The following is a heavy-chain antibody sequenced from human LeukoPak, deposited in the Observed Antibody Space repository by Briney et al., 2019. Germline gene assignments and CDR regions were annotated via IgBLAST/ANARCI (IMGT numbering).Heavy chain of an antibody. CDR2: IYTSGST. J-gene: IGHJ4*02. CDR1: GGSISSGSYY. D-gene: IGHD1-26*01. CDR3: ARGPGGSYSAGY. Sequence: SETLSLTCTVSGGSISSGSYYWSWIRQPAGKGLEWIGRIYTSGSTNYNPSLKSRVTISVDTSKNQFSLKLSSVTAADTAVYYCARGPGGSYSAGYWGQGTLVTVSS. V-gene: IGHV4-61*02.